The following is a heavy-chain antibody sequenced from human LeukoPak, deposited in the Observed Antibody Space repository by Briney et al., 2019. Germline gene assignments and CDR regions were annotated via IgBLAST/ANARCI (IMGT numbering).Heavy chain of an antibody. CDR3: ARDRPFSGMDV. CDR1: GGSISSGGYY. V-gene: IGHV4-31*03. CDR2: IYYSGST. J-gene: IGHJ6*02. Sequence: SETLSLTCTVSGGSISSGGYYWSWIRQHPGKGLEWIGYIYYSGSTYYNPSLKSRVTISVDTSKNQFSLKLSSVTAADTAVYYWARDRPFSGMDVWAQGTTVTVSS.